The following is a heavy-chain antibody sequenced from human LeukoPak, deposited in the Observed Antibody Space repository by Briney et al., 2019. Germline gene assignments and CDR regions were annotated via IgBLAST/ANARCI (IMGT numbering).Heavy chain of an antibody. J-gene: IGHJ4*02. CDR2: IYSGGST. CDR3: ARGAWDTAMAPFDY. V-gene: IGHV3-66*01. D-gene: IGHD5-18*01. CDR1: GFTVSSNY. Sequence: GGSLRLSCAASGFTVSSNYMSWVRQAPGKGLEWVSVIYSGGSTYHADSVKGRFTISRDNSKNTLYLQMNSLRAEDTAVYYCARGAWDTAMAPFDYWGQGTLVTVSS.